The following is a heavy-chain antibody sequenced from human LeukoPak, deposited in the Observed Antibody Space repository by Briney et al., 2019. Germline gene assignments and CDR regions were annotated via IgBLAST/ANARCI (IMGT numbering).Heavy chain of an antibody. J-gene: IGHJ4*02. CDR2: IYYSGST. CDR1: GGSISSYY. D-gene: IGHD5-18*01. V-gene: IGHV4-59*01. CDR3: ARGRAAMVY. Sequence: PSETLSLTCTGSGGSISSYYWSWIRQPPGKGLEWIGYIYYSGSTNYNSSLKSRVTISVDTSKNQFSLKLSSVTAADTAVYYCARGRAAMVYWGQGTLVTVSS.